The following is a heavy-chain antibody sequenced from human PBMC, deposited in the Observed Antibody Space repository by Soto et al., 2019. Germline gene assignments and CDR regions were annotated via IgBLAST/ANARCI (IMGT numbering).Heavy chain of an antibody. CDR3: AVTTGSVGFDP. J-gene: IGHJ5*02. D-gene: IGHD1-1*01. CDR2: ISYDGSNK. V-gene: IGHV3-30*03. CDR1: GFTFSSHG. Sequence: QVQLVESGGGVVQPGRSLRLSCAASGFTFSSHGMHWVRQAPGKGLEWVAVISYDGSNKYYADSVKGRFTTSRDNSKNTLYLQMNSLRTEDTAVYCCAVTTGSVGFDPWGQGTLVTVSS.